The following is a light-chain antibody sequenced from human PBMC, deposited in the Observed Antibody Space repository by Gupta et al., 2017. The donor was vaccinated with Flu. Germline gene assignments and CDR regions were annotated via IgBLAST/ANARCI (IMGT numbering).Light chain of an antibody. CDR3: HADETRSQV. Sequence: FLLTQPHSLSESPGKTVTISCTRSRGGIASNFVQWYQQRPGRPPNTVSYEDKQRPSGVPDRFSGSIDSSSNSAALTIAGRKTEDEADYYWHADETRSQVFGGGTRLT. V-gene: IGLV6-57*01. CDR2: EDK. J-gene: IGLJ3*02. CDR1: RGGIASNF.